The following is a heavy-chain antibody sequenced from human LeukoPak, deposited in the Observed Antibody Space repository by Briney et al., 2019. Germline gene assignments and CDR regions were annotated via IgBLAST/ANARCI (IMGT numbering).Heavy chain of an antibody. CDR3: TSRPLNYYDSSGYYGIDY. Sequence: GGSLGLSCAASGFTFSGSAMHWVRQASGKGLEWVGRIRSKANSYATAYAASVKGRCTISRDDSKNTAYLQMNSLKTEDTAVYYCTSRPLNYYDSSGYYGIDYWGQGTLVTVSS. CDR1: GFTFSGSA. D-gene: IGHD3-22*01. CDR2: IRSKANSYAT. V-gene: IGHV3-73*01. J-gene: IGHJ4*02.